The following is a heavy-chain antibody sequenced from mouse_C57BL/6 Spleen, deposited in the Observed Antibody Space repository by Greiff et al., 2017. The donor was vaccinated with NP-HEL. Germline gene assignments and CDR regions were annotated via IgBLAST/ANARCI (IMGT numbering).Heavy chain of an antibody. CDR1: GFSFTSYG. Sequence: QVQLKESGPGLVAPSQRLSITCTVSGFSFTSYGVSWVRQPPGKGLEWLGVIWGDGSTNYYSALLSSLSISTANSKSQVSLKLNRQQTNDTSTYYGANPGHYSNYWYFDVWGTGTTVTVSS. CDR3: ANPGHYSNYWYFDV. CDR2: IWGDGST. D-gene: IGHD2-5*01. V-gene: IGHV2-3*01. J-gene: IGHJ1*03.